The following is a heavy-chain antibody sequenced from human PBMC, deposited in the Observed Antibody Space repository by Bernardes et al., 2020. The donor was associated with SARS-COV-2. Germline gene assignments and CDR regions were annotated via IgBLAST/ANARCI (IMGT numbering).Heavy chain of an antibody. D-gene: IGHD6-13*01. CDR1: GFTFSNYW. Sequence: GGSLRLSCAASGFTFSNYWMSWVRQAPGKGLEWVANIKQDGSEKYYVDSVKGRFTISRDNAKNSLYLQMNSLRVEDTAVFYCARDLIFYSSTSLRGSGAFDIWGQGTMVTVSS. J-gene: IGHJ3*02. CDR3: ARDLIFYSSTSLRGSGAFDI. V-gene: IGHV3-7*04. CDR2: IKQDGSEK.